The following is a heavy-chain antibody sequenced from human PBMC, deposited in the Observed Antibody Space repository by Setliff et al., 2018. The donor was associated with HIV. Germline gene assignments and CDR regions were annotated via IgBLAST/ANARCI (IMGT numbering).Heavy chain of an antibody. J-gene: IGHJ3*02. V-gene: IGHV1-18*01. Sequence: VASVKVSCKASGYTFTSYGISWVRQAPGQGLEWMGWISAYNGNTNYAQKLQGRVTMTTDTSTSTAYMELRSPRSDDTAVYYCARDPPLAAAGGPDAFDIWGQGTMVTVSS. D-gene: IGHD6-13*01. CDR1: GYTFTSYG. CDR3: ARDPPLAAAGGPDAFDI. CDR2: ISAYNGNT.